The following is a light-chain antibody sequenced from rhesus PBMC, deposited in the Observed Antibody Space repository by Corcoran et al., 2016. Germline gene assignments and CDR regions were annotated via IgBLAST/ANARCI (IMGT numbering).Light chain of an antibody. V-gene: IGKV1-22*01. J-gene: IGKJ1*01. Sequence: DIQMTQSPSSLSASVGDTVTITCRASRSISSWLAWYQQKPGRAPKVLISKASSLQSGVPSRFIGSGSGTDFTLTISSRQSEDCATYYCQQYASSPRTFGQGTKVEI. CDR1: RSISSW. CDR2: KAS. CDR3: QQYASSPRT.